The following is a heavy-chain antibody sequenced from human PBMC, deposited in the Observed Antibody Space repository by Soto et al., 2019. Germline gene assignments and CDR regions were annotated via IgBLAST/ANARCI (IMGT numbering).Heavy chain of an antibody. D-gene: IGHD3-3*01. J-gene: IGHJ6*02. V-gene: IGHV1-69*13. CDR1: GGTFSSYA. Sequence: GASVKVSCKASGGTFSSYAISWVRQAPGQGLEWMGGIIPIFGTANYAQKFQGRVTITADESTSTAYMELSSLRSEDTAVYYCARDQIWSGPTPPYYYYGMDVWGQGTTVTVSS. CDR3: ARDQIWSGPTPPYYYYGMDV. CDR2: IIPIFGTA.